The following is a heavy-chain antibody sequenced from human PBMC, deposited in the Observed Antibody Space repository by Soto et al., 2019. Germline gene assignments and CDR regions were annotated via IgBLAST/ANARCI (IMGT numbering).Heavy chain of an antibody. CDR3: ARQLSHSCDS. CDR2: IKPGTSDI. Sequence: PGESLKISCKGVGYKFGSAWIGWVRQMPGKGLEWMGIIKPGTSDIRYSPSCRGHVTISADEAVSTAYLQWSSLKASDTAMYYCARQLSHSCDSWGQGTLVPVSS. CDR1: GYKFGSAW. J-gene: IGHJ4*02. D-gene: IGHD4-4*01. V-gene: IGHV5-51*01.